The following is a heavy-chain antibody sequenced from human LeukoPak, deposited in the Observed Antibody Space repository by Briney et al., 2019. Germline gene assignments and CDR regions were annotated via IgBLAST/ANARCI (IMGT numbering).Heavy chain of an antibody. V-gene: IGHV1-3*01. D-gene: IGHD1-26*01. Sequence: AASVTVSCKASGYTFTSYAMHWVRQAPGQRLEWMGWINAGNGNTKYSQKFQGRVTITRDTSASTAYMELSSLRSEDTAVYYCARELIVGGFDPWGQGTLVTVSS. CDR3: ARELIVGGFDP. CDR2: INAGNGNT. CDR1: GYTFTSYA. J-gene: IGHJ5*02.